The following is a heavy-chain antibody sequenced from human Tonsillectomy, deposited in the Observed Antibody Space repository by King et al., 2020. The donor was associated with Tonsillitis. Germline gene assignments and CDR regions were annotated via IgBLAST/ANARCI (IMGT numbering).Heavy chain of an antibody. Sequence: VQLVESGGGLVKPGGSLRLSCGGSGFPFSTYTMNWVRQAPGKGLEWVSCINSGSSFTYYADSVRGRFTISRDNAKNSLYLQLDSLRADDTAVYFCARGADYSGGWPNNWFDSWGQGTLVTVSS. CDR3: ARGADYSGGWPNNWFDS. J-gene: IGHJ5*01. CDR1: GFPFSTYT. CDR2: INSGSSFT. D-gene: IGHD6-19*01. V-gene: IGHV3-21*01.